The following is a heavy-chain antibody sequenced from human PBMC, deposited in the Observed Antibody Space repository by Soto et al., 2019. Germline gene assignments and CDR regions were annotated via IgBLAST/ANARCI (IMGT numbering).Heavy chain of an antibody. CDR1: GYSFTSYW. Sequence: PGESLKISCKGSGYSFTSYWISWVRQMPGKGLEWMGRIDPSDSYTNYSPSFQGHVTISADKSISTAYLQWNSLKASDTAMYYCARRPIVVVPAAPDGYYYYGMDVWGQGTTVTVSS. V-gene: IGHV5-10-1*01. CDR2: IDPSDSYT. D-gene: IGHD2-2*01. CDR3: ARRPIVVVPAAPDGYYYYGMDV. J-gene: IGHJ6*02.